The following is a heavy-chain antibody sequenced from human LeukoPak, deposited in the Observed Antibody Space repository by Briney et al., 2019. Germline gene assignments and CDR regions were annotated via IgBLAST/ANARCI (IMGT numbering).Heavy chain of an antibody. J-gene: IGHJ4*02. CDR1: GFTFSSYN. D-gene: IGHD2-21*01. CDR2: ISSSSSTI. CDR3: VRGQNIYY. Sequence: GGSLRLSCAASGFTFSSYNMNWVRQAPGKGLEWISYISSSSSTIYYADSVKVRFTISRDNAKNSLYLQMNSLRAEDTALYYCVRGQNIYYWGQGTLVTVSS. V-gene: IGHV3-48*04.